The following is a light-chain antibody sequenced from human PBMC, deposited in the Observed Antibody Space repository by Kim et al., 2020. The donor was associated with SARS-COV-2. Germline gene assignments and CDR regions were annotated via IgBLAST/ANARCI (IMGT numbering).Light chain of an antibody. CDR2: GTS. J-gene: IGKJ2*01. Sequence: LSPGETAPLPCRASDSVGSTTLAWYQQKPGQAPRLLIYGTSTRASGIPDRFSGGGSGTDFTLTISRLEPEDFAVYYCQQYDSSPNTFGQGTKLEI. CDR3: QQYDSSPNT. V-gene: IGKV3-20*01. CDR1: DSVGSTT.